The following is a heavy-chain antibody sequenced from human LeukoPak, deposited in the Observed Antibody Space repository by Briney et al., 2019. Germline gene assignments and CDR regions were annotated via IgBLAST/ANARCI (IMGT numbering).Heavy chain of an antibody. Sequence: ASVKVSCKASGYTFTSYGISWVRQAPGQGLEWMGWISAYNGDTNYAQKFQGRVTITTDESTSTAYMELSSLRSEDTAVYYCARASPPYDFWSGYSALGYYYYYMDVWGKGTTVTVSS. CDR1: GYTFTSYG. D-gene: IGHD3-3*01. J-gene: IGHJ6*03. V-gene: IGHV1-18*01. CDR3: ARASPPYDFWSGYSALGYYYYYMDV. CDR2: ISAYNGDT.